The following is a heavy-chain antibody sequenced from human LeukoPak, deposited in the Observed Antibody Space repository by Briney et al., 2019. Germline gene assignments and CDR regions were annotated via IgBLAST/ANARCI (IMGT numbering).Heavy chain of an antibody. CDR2: IYTSGST. V-gene: IGHV4-61*02. Sequence: SETLSLTCTVSGGSLSSGSYYWSWIRQPAGKGLEWIGRIYTSGSTNYNPSLKSRVTISVDTSKNQFSLKLSSVTAADTAVYYCARIHSSSLYYYYYMDVWGKGTTVTVSS. CDR3: ARIHSSSLYYYYYMDV. D-gene: IGHD6-6*01. J-gene: IGHJ6*03. CDR1: GGSLSSGSYY.